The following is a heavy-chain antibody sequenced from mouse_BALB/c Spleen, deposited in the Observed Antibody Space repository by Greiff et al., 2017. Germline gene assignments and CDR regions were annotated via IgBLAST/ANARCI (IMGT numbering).Heavy chain of an antibody. Sequence: VQLKESGAELVRPGALVKLSCKASGFNIKDYYMHWVKQRPEQGLEWIGWIDPENGNTIYDPKFQGKASITADTSSNTAYLQLSSLTSEDTAVYYCAPSRMDYWGQGTSVTVSS. CDR2: IDPENGNT. V-gene: IGHV14-1*02. CDR3: APSRMDY. CDR1: GFNIKDYY. J-gene: IGHJ4*01.